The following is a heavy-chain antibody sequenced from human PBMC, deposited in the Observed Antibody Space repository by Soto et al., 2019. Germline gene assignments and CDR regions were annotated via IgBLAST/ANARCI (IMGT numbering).Heavy chain of an antibody. Sequence: PGGSLRLSCAASGFTFSVYAMSWVRQAPGKGLEWVSAICSNGGRKFYADSLRGRFTISRDNSKSALYLQMNNLRAEDTAIYYCAKYSELPYEAYLQQWGQGTLVTVSS. CDR1: GFTFSVYA. CDR2: ICSNGGRK. CDR3: AKYSELPYEAYLQQ. V-gene: IGHV3-23*01. D-gene: IGHD1-7*01. J-gene: IGHJ1*01.